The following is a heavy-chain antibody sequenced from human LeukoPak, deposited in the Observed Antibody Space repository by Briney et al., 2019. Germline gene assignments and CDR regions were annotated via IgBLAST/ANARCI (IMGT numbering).Heavy chain of an antibody. J-gene: IGHJ5*02. CDR3: AREDIVVVPAAISRWFDP. CDR1: GGSISGGDYY. Sequence: SETLSLTCTVSGGSISGGDYYWSWIRQPPGKGLEWIGYIYYSGSTYYNPSLKSRVTMSVDTSKNQFSLKLSSVTAADTAVYYCAREDIVVVPAAISRWFDPWGQGTVVTVSS. CDR2: IYYSGST. D-gene: IGHD2-2*02. V-gene: IGHV4-61*08.